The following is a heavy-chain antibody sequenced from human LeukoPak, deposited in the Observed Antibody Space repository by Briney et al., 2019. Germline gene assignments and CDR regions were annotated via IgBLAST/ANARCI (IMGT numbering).Heavy chain of an antibody. V-gene: IGHV3-23*01. CDR2: ISGSGGST. D-gene: IGHD4-11*01. CDR3: AKSYSKGIYYYYYGMDV. CDR1: GFTFSSYA. J-gene: IGHJ6*02. Sequence: GGSLRLSCAASGFTFSSYATSWVRQAPGKGLEWVSAISGSGGSTYYADSVKGRFTISRDNSKNTLYLQMNSLRAEDTAVYYCAKSYSKGIYYYYYGMDVWGQGTTVTVSS.